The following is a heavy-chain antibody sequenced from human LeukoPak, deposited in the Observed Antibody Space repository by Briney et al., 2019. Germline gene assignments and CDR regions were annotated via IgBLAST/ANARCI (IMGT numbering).Heavy chain of an antibody. J-gene: IGHJ4*02. Sequence: GGSLRLSCVASGFIFNEYTMHWVRQALGKGLEWVSLITWDGGATFYADSVKGRFTISRDNRKNSLHLQMSSLTPDDSALYYCARERERLTDYWGQGTLVTVSS. CDR2: ITWDGGAT. CDR1: GFIFNEYT. V-gene: IGHV3-43*01. CDR3: ARERERLTDY. D-gene: IGHD1-26*01.